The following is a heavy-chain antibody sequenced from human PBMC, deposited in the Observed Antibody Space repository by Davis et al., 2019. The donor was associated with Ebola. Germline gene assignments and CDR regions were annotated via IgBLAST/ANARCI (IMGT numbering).Heavy chain of an antibody. J-gene: IGHJ5*02. CDR3: ARGEDNSGLYNGWYFDP. CDR1: GYSFNDQW. V-gene: IGHV5-51*01. D-gene: IGHD1-26*01. Sequence: GESLKISCKGSGYSFNDQWIGWVRQMPGKGLEWMGIIFPRDSDTRYSPSFQGQVTISVDKSISTAYLQWSSLRASDTARYYCARGEDNSGLYNGWYFDPWGQGTLVTVSS. CDR2: IFPRDSDT.